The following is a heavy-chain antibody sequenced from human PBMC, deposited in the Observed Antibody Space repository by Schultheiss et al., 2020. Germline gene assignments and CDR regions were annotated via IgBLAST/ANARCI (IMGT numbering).Heavy chain of an antibody. CDR2: ISGSGDTT. D-gene: IGHD2-21*01. V-gene: IGHV3-23*01. CDR1: GFTFSSYW. Sequence: GESLKISCAASGFTFSSYWMSWVRQAPGKGLEWVSAISGSGDTTYYADSVKGRFTISRDNSKNTLYLQMNSLRAEDTAVYYCVSLFWVSWGQGTLVTVSS. J-gene: IGHJ5*02. CDR3: VSLFWVS.